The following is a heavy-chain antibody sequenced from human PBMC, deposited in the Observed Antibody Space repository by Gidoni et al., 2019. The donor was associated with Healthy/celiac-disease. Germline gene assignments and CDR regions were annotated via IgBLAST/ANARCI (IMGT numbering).Heavy chain of an antibody. Sequence: QLQLQESGPGLVKPAETLSLTCTVSGGSISSSSYYWGWIRQPPGKGLEWIGSICYSGSTYYNPSLKSRVTISVDTSKNQFSLKLSSVTAADTAVYYCARIPDSSWWGGIGSGSFDYWGQGTLVTVSS. CDR1: GGSISSSSYY. J-gene: IGHJ4*02. CDR3: ARIPDSSWWGGIGSGSFDY. CDR2: ICYSGST. D-gene: IGHD6-13*01. V-gene: IGHV4-39*07.